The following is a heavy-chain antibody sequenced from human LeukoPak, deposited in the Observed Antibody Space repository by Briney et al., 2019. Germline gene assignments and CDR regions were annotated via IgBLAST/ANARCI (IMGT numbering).Heavy chain of an antibody. V-gene: IGHV4-59*08. J-gene: IGHJ4*02. CDR1: GGSISSYY. D-gene: IGHD1-26*01. CDR3: ARRRGADFDY. CDR2: IYYSGST. Sequence: SSETLSLTCTVSGGSISSYYWSWIRQPPGKGLEWIGYIYYSGSTNYNPSVKSRVTISVDTSKNQFSLKLSSVTAADTAVYYCARRRGADFDYWGQGTLVTVSS.